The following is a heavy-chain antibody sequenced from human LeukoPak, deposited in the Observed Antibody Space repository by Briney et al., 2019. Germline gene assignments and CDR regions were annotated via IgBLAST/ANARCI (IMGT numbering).Heavy chain of an antibody. CDR3: ARDCDYRGKSCYFYL. V-gene: IGHV1-2*02. Sequence: VSVKVSCRVSVYTFTGYYMLGVPHAPGRGLECRGWLNANNGDTNYAQKFQGRVTMTRDTSTSTAYMELSRLRSDDTAVYYCARDCDYRGKSCYFYLWGCGNVVTV. CDR2: LNANNGDT. D-gene: IGHD5-12*01. CDR1: VYTFTGYY. J-gene: IGHJ2*01.